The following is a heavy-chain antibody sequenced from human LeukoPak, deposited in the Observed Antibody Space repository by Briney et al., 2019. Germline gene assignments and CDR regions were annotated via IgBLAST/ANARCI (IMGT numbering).Heavy chain of an antibody. J-gene: IGHJ4*02. V-gene: IGHV1-18*04. CDR3: ARDLGSAAADFDY. D-gene: IGHD6-13*01. CDR2: ITTYNGNT. Sequence: WASVKVSCKASGYTFTHYHINWVRQAPGQGLEWMGWITTYNGNTNYAQTLQGRVTMTTDTSTSTAYMELRSLRSDDTAVYYCARDLGSAAADFDYWGQGTLVTVSS. CDR1: GYTFTHYH.